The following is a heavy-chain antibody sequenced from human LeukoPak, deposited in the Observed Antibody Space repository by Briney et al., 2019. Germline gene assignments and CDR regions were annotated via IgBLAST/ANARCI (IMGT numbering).Heavy chain of an antibody. V-gene: IGHV5-51*01. Sequence: LGESLQISCQGSGYSFTSYWIGWVRQLPGKGLEWMGIIYPGDSDTRYSPSFQGQVTISADKSISTAYLQWSSLKASDTAMYYCARHQESRGYSPPDYWGQGTLVTVSS. D-gene: IGHD5-18*01. CDR2: IYPGDSDT. CDR3: ARHQESRGYSPPDY. CDR1: GYSFTSYW. J-gene: IGHJ4*02.